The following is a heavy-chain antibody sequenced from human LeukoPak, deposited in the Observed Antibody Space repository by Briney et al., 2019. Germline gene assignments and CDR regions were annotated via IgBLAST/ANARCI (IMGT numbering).Heavy chain of an antibody. J-gene: IGHJ4*02. CDR2: INQDGSAK. D-gene: IGHD6-13*01. CDR3: ARQPFDY. CDR1: GFTFSTYW. Sequence: GGSLRLSCAASGFTFSTYWMSWVRQAPGKGLEWVANINQDGSAKYYVDFVKGRFTISRDSAKNSLYLQMNSLRAEDTAVYYCARQPFDYWGQGTLVTVSS. V-gene: IGHV3-7*01.